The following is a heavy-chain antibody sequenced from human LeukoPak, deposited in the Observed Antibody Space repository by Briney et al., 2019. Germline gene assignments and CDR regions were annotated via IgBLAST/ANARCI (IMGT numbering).Heavy chain of an antibody. J-gene: IGHJ3*02. CDR3: ARDSGRFDVFDI. CDR1: GFAVSTNY. CDR2: IYSDGRT. D-gene: IGHD3-10*01. V-gene: IGHV3-53*01. Sequence: GGSLRLSCAASGFAVSTNYMSWVRQAPGKGLEWVSVIYSDGRTYYADSVKGRFTISRDNSKNTLYLQMNSLRAEDTAVYYCARDSGRFDVFDIWGQGTMVTVSS.